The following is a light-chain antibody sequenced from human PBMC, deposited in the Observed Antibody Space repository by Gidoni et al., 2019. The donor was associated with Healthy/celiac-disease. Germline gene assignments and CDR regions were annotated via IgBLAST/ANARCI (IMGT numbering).Light chain of an antibody. CDR2: GAS. CDR3: QQYGSSPLT. J-gene: IGKJ4*01. CDR1: QSVSSSY. V-gene: IGKV3-20*01. Sequence: ETVLTQSPGTSSLSPGERATLSCTASQSVSSSYLTWYQQKPGQAPRLLIYGASSRATSIPDRCSGSGSGTDFTLTISRLEPEDFAVYYCQQYGSSPLTFGGGTKVEIK.